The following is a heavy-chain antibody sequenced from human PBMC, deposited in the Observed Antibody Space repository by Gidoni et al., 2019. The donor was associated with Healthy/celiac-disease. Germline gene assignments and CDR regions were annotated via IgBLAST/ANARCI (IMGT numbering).Heavy chain of an antibody. CDR1: GCFISSGGYS. CDR3: AREHYYYGMDV. J-gene: IGHJ6*02. CDR2: IYSSGST. Sequence: QLQESGPGLVKPSQTLSLTCAVSGCFISSGGYSWSWIRQPPGKGLEWIGYIYSSGSTYYKPSLKRRVTISVDTSKNQFSLKLSSVTAADTAVYYCAREHYYYGMDVWGQGNTVTVSS. V-gene: IGHV4-30-4*07.